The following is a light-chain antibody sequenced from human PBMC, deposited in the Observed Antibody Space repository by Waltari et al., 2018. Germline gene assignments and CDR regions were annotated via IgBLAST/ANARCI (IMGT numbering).Light chain of an antibody. Sequence: QSALTQPRSVSGSPGQSVTFSCTGTSNDVGVYNPVSWYHQSPGKAPKLMFYDVFNRPSGAPDRFSGSKSGNPASLTISGLQADDEADYYCCSYAGSYTVLFGGGTKLTVL. CDR2: DVF. V-gene: IGLV2-11*01. CDR1: SNDVGVYNP. J-gene: IGLJ2*01. CDR3: CSYAGSYTVL.